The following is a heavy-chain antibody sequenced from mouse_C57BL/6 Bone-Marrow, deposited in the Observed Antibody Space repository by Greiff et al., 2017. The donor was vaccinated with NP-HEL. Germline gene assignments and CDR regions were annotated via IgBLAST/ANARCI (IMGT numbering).Heavy chain of an antibody. CDR2: INPYNGGT. D-gene: IGHD2-2*01. J-gene: IGHJ2*01. CDR1: GYTFTDYY. V-gene: IGHV1-19*01. Sequence: DVQLQESGPVLVKPGASVKMSCKASGYTFTDYYMNWVKQSHGKSLEWIGVINPYNGGTSYNQKFKGKATLTVDKSSSTAYMELNSLTSEDSAVYYCARPIYYGYDEDYWGQGTTLTVSS. CDR3: ARPIYYGYDEDY.